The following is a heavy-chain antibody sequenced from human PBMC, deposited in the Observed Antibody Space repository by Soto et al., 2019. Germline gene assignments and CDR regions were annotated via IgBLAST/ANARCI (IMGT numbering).Heavy chain of an antibody. CDR2: IPYDGSNK. CDR3: ENLEYDSSGYQEQTDY. CDR1: GFTFSSYG. V-gene: IGHV3-30*18. Sequence: LRLSCAASGFTFSSYGIHCVRQAPGKGLEWVAVIPYDGSNKYYADSVNGRLTTSRDNSKNTLYLQMKRTRAEDTDVYYCENLEYDSSGYQEQTDYWGQGTLVTVSS. J-gene: IGHJ4*02. D-gene: IGHD3-22*01.